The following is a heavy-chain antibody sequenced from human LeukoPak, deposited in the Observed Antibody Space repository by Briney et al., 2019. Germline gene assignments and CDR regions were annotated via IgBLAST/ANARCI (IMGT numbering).Heavy chain of an antibody. CDR1: GYTFTSYG. CDR3: ARISAYSGYDLDYYYYGMDV. D-gene: IGHD5-12*01. J-gene: IGHJ6*02. Sequence: ASVKVSCKASGYTFTSYGISWVRQAPGQGLEWMGWISAYNGNTNYAQKLQGRVTITADKSTSTAYMELNSLRSEDTAVLYCARISAYSGYDLDYYYYGMDVWGQGTTVTVSS. CDR2: ISAYNGNT. V-gene: IGHV1-18*01.